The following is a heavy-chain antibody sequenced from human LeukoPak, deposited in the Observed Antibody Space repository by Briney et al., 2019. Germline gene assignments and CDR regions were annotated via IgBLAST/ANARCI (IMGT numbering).Heavy chain of an antibody. Sequence: SVKVSCKASGGTFSSYAISWVRQAPGQGLVWMGGIIPIFGTANYAQKFQGRVTITADESTSTAYMELSSLRSEDTAVYYCAVHVCSGGSCYSEDYGMDVWGKGTTVTVSS. CDR3: AVHVCSGGSCYSEDYGMDV. V-gene: IGHV1-69*13. D-gene: IGHD2-15*01. CDR2: IIPIFGTA. CDR1: GGTFSSYA. J-gene: IGHJ6*04.